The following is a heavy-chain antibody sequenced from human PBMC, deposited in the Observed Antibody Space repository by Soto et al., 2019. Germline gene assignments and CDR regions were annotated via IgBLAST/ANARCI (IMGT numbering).Heavy chain of an antibody. Sequence: SGPTLVNPTQTLTLTCTFSGFSLSTSGVGVGWIRQPPGKALEWLAVIYWDDDKGYSPSLKNRLTITKGTSKNQVVLTMTNMDPVDTATYYCAHTVGLVVVTSEDEYFQHWGQGTQVTVS. D-gene: IGHD2-15*01. V-gene: IGHV2-5*02. CDR2: IYWDDDK. CDR3: AHTVGLVVVTSEDEYFQH. CDR1: GFSLSTSGVG. J-gene: IGHJ1*01.